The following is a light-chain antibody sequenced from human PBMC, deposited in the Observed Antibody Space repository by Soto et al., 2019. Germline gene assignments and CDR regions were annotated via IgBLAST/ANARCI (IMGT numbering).Light chain of an antibody. Sequence: EILMTQSPDTVSVSPGERVTLSCRASQSVSSNLAWYQQKPGQPPRLLMYGVSTRATGIPARFSGSGSGTDFTLTISSLQSEDIAVYSCQQYNNLPPWTFGQGTKVELK. CDR1: QSVSSN. V-gene: IGKV3-15*01. J-gene: IGKJ1*01. CDR3: QQYNNLPPWT. CDR2: GVS.